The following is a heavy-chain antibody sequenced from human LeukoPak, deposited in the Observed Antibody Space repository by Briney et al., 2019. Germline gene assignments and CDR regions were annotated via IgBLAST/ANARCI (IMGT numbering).Heavy chain of an antibody. V-gene: IGHV4-59*01. CDR3: AREGPDSSGPFDY. J-gene: IGHJ4*02. Sequence: SETLSLTCTVSGGSISSYYWSWIRQPPGKGLEWIGYIYYSGSTNYNPSLKSRVTISVDTSKNQFSLKLSPVTAADTAVYYCAREGPDSSGPFDYWGQGTLVTVSS. CDR2: IYYSGST. D-gene: IGHD3-22*01. CDR1: GGSISSYY.